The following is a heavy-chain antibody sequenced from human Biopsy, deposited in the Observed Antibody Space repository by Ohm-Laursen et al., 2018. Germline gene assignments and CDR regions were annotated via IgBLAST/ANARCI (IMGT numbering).Heavy chain of an antibody. CDR1: GGSFSGYY. CDR3: ARAVDYYDPYYYYGLDV. J-gene: IGHJ6*02. V-gene: IGHV4-34*01. CDR2: INHRGST. Sequence: GTLSLTCAVYGGSFSGYYWSWIRQPPGKGLEWIGEINHRGSTNYNPSLKSRVTLSVDTSKNQFSLKLRSVTAADTAVYYCARAVDYYDPYYYYGLDVWGQGTTVTVSS. D-gene: IGHD3-16*01.